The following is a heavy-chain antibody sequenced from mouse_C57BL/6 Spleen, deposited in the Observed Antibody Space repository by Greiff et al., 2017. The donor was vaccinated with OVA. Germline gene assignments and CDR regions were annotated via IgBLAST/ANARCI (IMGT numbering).Heavy chain of an antibody. V-gene: IGHV2-6-1*01. CDR1: GFSLTSYG. CDR3: ARHLYYGRGGAMDY. CDR2: IWSDGST. D-gene: IGHD1-1*01. Sequence: QVQLKESGPGLVAPSQSLSITCTVSGFSLTSYGVHWVRQPPGKGLEWLVVIWSDGSTTYNSALKSRLSISKDNSKSQVFLKMNSLQTDDTAMYYCARHLYYGRGGAMDYWGQGTSVTVSS. J-gene: IGHJ4*01.